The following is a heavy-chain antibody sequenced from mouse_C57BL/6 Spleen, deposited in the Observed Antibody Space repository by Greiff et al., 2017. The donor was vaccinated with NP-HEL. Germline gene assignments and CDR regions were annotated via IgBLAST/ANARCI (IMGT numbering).Heavy chain of an antibody. CDR3: ARRYDYDVDY. J-gene: IGHJ2*01. CDR2: IDPSDSYT. V-gene: IGHV1-59*01. Sequence: QVQLQQPGAELVRPGTSVKLSCKASGYTFTSYWMHWVQQRPGQGLEWIGVIDPSDSYTNYNHKFKGQATLTVDTSSSTAYMQLSSLTSEDAAVYYCARRYDYDVDYWGQGTTLTVSS. D-gene: IGHD2-4*01. CDR1: GYTFTSYW.